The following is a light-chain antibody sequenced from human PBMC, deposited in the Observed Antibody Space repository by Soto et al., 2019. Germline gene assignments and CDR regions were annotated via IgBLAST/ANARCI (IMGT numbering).Light chain of an antibody. CDR2: RNN. CDR1: SSNIGSNY. Sequence: QSALTQPPSASGTPGQRVTISCSGSSSNIGSNYVYWYQQLPGTAPKLLIYRNNQRPSGVPDRFSGSKSGTSASLAISGLRSEDEADDYCAAWYDGLSGPYVFGTGTKVTVL. J-gene: IGLJ1*01. V-gene: IGLV1-47*01. CDR3: AAWYDGLSGPYV.